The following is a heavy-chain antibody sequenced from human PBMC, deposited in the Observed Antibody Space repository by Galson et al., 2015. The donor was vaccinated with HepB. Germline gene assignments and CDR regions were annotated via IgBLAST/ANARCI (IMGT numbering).Heavy chain of an antibody. V-gene: IGHV2-5*01. Sequence: PALVKPTQTLSLTCTFSGFSLSTRGVGVGWIRQPPGKALEWLALIYWNDDKRYSPSLKSRLTITKDTSKNQVVLTMTNMDPVDTATYYCAHRGRGYCSGGSCYRLLDYWGQGTLVTVSS. CDR1: GFSLSTRGVG. J-gene: IGHJ4*02. CDR2: IYWNDDK. CDR3: AHRGRGYCSGGSCYRLLDY. D-gene: IGHD2-15*01.